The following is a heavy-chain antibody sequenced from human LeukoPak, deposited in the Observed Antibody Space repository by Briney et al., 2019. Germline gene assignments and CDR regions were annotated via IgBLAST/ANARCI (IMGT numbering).Heavy chain of an antibody. V-gene: IGHV4-4*07. CDR3: ARGGSNRHFDY. Sequence: SETLSLTCSVSTGFTTYDYWNWIRQPAGKAPEWIGRIHTTGSTNYNPSLKSRLTMSLDKSKNQFSLKMTSMTAADTALYYCARGGSNRHFDYWGQGILVTVSS. J-gene: IGHJ4*02. CDR2: IHTTGST. CDR1: TGFTTYDY. D-gene: IGHD2/OR15-2a*01.